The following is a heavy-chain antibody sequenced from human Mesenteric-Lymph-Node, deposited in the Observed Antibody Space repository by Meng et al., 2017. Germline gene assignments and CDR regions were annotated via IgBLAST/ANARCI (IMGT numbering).Heavy chain of an antibody. D-gene: IGHD3-22*01. V-gene: IGHV1-2*06. Sequence: ASVKVSCKASGYTFTGYYIHWVRQAPGQGLEWMGLINPNTGGTKYAQRFQGGVTLTRDTSTSTAYMEVSRLRSDDTAVYYCARGKYYDSSGYYYWGQGTLVTVSS. J-gene: IGHJ4*02. CDR2: INPNTGGT. CDR1: GYTFTGYY. CDR3: ARGKYYDSSGYYY.